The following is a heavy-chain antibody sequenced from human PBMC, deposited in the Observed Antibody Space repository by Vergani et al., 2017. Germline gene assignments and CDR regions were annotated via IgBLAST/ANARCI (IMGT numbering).Heavy chain of an antibody. CDR3: TRQVPCVDGSCLHFDH. V-gene: IGHV5-51*01. J-gene: IGHJ4*02. CDR2: INHIDSKI. Sequence: EVMLVQSGAEVKKPGESLKISCKYSESSFISNEIAWVRQMSGKGLQWMGNINHIDSKIAYSPSFQGQAIMSLDKSITTAYLQWRSLKASDTAIYYWTRQVPCVDGSCLHFDHWGQGTQVTVSS. CDR1: ESSFISNE. D-gene: IGHD5-24*01.